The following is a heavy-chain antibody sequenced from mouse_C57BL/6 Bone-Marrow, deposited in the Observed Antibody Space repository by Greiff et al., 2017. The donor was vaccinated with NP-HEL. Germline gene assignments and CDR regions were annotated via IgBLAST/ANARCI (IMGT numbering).Heavy chain of an antibody. CDR2: IDPSDSYT. CDR3: ATSFITTVVGDYFDY. J-gene: IGHJ2*01. D-gene: IGHD1-1*01. Sequence: QVQLQQPGAELVMPGASVKLSCKASGYTFTSYWMHWVKQRPGQGLEWIGEIDPSDSYTNYNQKFKGKSTLTVDKSSSTAYMQLSSLTSEDSAVYYCATSFITTVVGDYFDYWGQGTTLTVSS. V-gene: IGHV1-69*01. CDR1: GYTFTSYW.